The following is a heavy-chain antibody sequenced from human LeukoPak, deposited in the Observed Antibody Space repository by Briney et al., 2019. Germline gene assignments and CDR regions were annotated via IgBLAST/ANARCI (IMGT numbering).Heavy chain of an antibody. CDR3: ARARGSLTY. CDR1: GGSIILYY. V-gene: IGHV4-59*01. J-gene: IGHJ4*02. CDR2: FYDTRSP. D-gene: IGHD3-10*01. Sequence: TSETLSLTCTVSGGSIILYYWSWIRQPPGKGLEWIGYFYDTRSPKYNPSLERRVTISVDMSRNQFSLNLTSVTAADTAVYYCARARGSLTYWGQGTLATVSS.